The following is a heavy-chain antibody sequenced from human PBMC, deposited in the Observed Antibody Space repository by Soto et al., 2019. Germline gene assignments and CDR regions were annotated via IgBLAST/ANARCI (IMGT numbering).Heavy chain of an antibody. CDR1: GFTFGNYA. D-gene: IGHD2-21*02. CDR2: IGDPGTST. CDR3: AKSLVTPSDAFDL. V-gene: IGHV3-23*01. J-gene: IGHJ3*01. Sequence: GGSLRLSXAASGFTFGNYAMNWVRQAPGKGLEWISSIGDPGTSTYYANSVKGRFSMSRDNSKNTLFLQMNRLRDDDTAVYFCAKSLVTPSDAFDLWGRGTLVTVS.